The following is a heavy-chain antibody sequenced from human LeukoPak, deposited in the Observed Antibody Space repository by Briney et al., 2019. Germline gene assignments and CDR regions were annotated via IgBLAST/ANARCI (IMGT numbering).Heavy chain of an antibody. CDR2: ISGSGGST. CDR3: AKVLGPPRAFDI. V-gene: IGHV3-23*01. Sequence: GGSLRLSCAASGFTFSSYAMSWVRQAPGKGLEWVSAISGSGGSTYYADSVKGRFTISRDNSKNTLYLQMNGLRAEDTAVYYCAKVLGPPRAFDIWGQGTMATVSS. D-gene: IGHD3-16*01. J-gene: IGHJ3*02. CDR1: GFTFSSYA.